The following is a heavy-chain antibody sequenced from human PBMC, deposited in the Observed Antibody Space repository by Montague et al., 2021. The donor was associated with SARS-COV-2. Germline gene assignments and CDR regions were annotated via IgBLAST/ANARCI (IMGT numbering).Heavy chain of an antibody. D-gene: IGHD4-17*01. J-gene: IGHJ4*01. CDR1: GGSISSGGHY. V-gene: IGHV4-61*02. CDR3: ARAKVTTSVFDH. CDR2: MFPSGRT. Sequence: TLSLTCSVSGGSISSGGHYWSWIRQPAGKGLQWIGRMFPSGRTNYNPSLNSRVTISVDTSKNQFSLDVRFVTATDTATYFCARAKVTTSVFDHWGHGILVTVSS.